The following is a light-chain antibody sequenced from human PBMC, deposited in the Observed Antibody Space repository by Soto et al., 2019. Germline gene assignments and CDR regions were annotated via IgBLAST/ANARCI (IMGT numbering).Light chain of an antibody. CDR3: QQANNWPLT. CDR1: QSISRN. V-gene: IGKV3-15*01. Sequence: EIVMTQSPATLSVSPGERATLSCRASQSISRNLAWYQQKPGQAPRLLIYAASTRATGLPARFSGSGSGTEFTLTISSLQSEDFAVYSCQQANNWPLTFGQGTKVDIK. CDR2: AAS. J-gene: IGKJ1*01.